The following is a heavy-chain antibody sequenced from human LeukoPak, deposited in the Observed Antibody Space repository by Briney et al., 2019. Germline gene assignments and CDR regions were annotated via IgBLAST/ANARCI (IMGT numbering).Heavy chain of an antibody. V-gene: IGHV4-59*01. Sequence: SETLSLTCTVSGGSISGYYWNWIRQPPGKGLEWIGYIYYSGSTNYNPSLKSRVTISVDTSKNQFSLKLSSVTAADTAVYYCARGYCSVGSCYSGPKDYWGQGTLVTVSS. CDR1: GGSISGYY. J-gene: IGHJ4*02. D-gene: IGHD2-15*01. CDR3: ARGYCSVGSCYSGPKDY. CDR2: IYYSGST.